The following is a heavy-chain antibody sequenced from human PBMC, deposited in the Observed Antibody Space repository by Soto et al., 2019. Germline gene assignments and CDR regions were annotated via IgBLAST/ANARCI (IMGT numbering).Heavy chain of an antibody. J-gene: IGHJ3*02. D-gene: IGHD2-15*01. CDR2: IYYSGST. CDR3: ARRQHTGGYCSGGSCYFMGAFDI. Sequence: PSETLSLTCTVSGGSISSYYWSWIRQPPGKGLEWIGYIYYSGSTNYNPSLKSRVTISVDTSKNQFSLKLSSVTAADTAVYYCARRQHTGGYCSGGSCYFMGAFDIWGQGTMVTVSS. V-gene: IGHV4-59*08. CDR1: GGSISSYY.